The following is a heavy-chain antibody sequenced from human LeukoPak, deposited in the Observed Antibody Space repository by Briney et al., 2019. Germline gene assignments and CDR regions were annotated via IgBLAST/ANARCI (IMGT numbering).Heavy chain of an antibody. D-gene: IGHD2-21*01. J-gene: IGHJ3*02. CDR3: ARYLALWAFDI. CDR1: GSSISSGGYS. Sequence: SETLSLTCAVSGSSISSGGYSWSWIRQPPGKGLEWIGYIYHSGSTYYNPSLKSRVTISVDRSKNQFSLKLSSVTAADTAVYYCARYLALWAFDIWGQGTMVTVSS. CDR2: IYHSGST. V-gene: IGHV4-30-2*01.